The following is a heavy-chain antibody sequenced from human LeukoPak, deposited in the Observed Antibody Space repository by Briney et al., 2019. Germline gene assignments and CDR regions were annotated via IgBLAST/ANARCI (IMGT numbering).Heavy chain of an antibody. Sequence: ASVKVSCKASGYTFTSYGISWVRQAPGQGLEWMGWISAYNGNTNYAQKLQGRVTMTTDTSTSTAYMELRSLRSDDTAVYYCASSLTYYYDSSGYSDAFDIWGQGTMVTVS. CDR3: ASSLTYYYDSSGYSDAFDI. D-gene: IGHD3-22*01. CDR2: ISAYNGNT. CDR1: GYTFTSYG. J-gene: IGHJ3*02. V-gene: IGHV1-18*01.